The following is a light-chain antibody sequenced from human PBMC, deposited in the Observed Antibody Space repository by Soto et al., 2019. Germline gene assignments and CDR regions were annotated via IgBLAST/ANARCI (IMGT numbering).Light chain of an antibody. Sequence: EIVLTQSPATLSLSPGERATLSCRASQSVSSYLAWYQQKPGQAPRLLIYGASTRATGIPARFSGSGSGTEFTLTISSLQSEDFATYYCQQYYSYPLTFGGGTKVDIK. J-gene: IGKJ4*01. CDR3: QQYYSYPLT. CDR1: QSVSSY. V-gene: IGKV3-15*01. CDR2: GAS.